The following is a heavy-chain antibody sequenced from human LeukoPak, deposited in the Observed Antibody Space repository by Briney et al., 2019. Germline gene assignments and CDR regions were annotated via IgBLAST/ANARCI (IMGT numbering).Heavy chain of an antibody. CDR2: ISYDGSNK. J-gene: IGHJ6*02. Sequence: GGSLRLSCAASGFTFSSYGMHWVRQAPGKGLEWVAVISYDGSNKYYADSVKGRFTISRDNSKNTLYLQMNSLRAEDTAVYYCAREYYYDSSGYYPPPYYYGMDVWGQGTTVTVSS. CDR3: AREYYYDSSGYYPPPYYYGMDV. D-gene: IGHD3-22*01. V-gene: IGHV3-30*03. CDR1: GFTFSSYG.